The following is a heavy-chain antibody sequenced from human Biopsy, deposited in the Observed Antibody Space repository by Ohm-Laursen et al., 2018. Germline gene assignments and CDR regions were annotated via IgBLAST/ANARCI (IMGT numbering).Heavy chain of an antibody. D-gene: IGHD4-23*01. CDR2: ISGGGTI. CDR1: GFSFSNYH. J-gene: IGHJ6*02. CDR3: ARDTRWSPYSMDV. Sequence: SLRLSCAASGFSFSNYHMRWIRQAPGRGLEWVSYISGGGTIYYGDSMKGRVTISRDNAKNSLYLQMHSLRAEDTAVYYCARDTRWSPYSMDVWGQGTKVTVS. V-gene: IGHV3-11*01.